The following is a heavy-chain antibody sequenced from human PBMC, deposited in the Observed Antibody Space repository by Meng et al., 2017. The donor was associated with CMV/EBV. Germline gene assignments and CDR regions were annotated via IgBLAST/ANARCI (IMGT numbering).Heavy chain of an antibody. D-gene: IGHD2-2*01. CDR2: INPNSGGT. Sequence: ASVKVSCKASGYTFTGYYMHWVRQAPGQGLEWMGWINPNSGGTNYTQKFQGRVTMTRDTSISTAYMELSRLRSDDTAVYYCARDHVGVVPAYWFDPWGQGTLVTVSS. CDR3: ARDHVGVVPAYWFDP. V-gene: IGHV1-2*02. J-gene: IGHJ5*02. CDR1: GYTFTGYY.